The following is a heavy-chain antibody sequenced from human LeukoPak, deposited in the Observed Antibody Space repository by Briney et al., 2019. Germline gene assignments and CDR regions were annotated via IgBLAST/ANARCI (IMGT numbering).Heavy chain of an antibody. CDR1: GFTFSSYN. J-gene: IGHJ4*02. CDR3: ARDGQWLCY. Sequence: KPGGSLRLSCAASGFTFSSYNMNWVRQAPGKGLEWVSSISSSSSYMYYADSVKGRFTISRDNAKSSLYLQMNSLRVEDTAVYYCARDGQWLCYWGKRTLVTVSS. CDR2: ISSSSSYM. D-gene: IGHD6-19*01. V-gene: IGHV3-21*01.